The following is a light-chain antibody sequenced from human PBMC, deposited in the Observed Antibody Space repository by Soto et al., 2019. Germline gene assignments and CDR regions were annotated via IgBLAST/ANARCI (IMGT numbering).Light chain of an antibody. Sequence: EIVLTQSPGTLSLSPGERATLSCRSSQSVSSNYLAWYQQKPDQAPRLVTYDVSGRATGIPDRFSGSGSGTDFTLTISRLEPEDFAVYYCQQYGRSPTFGQGTKVEIK. J-gene: IGKJ1*01. V-gene: IGKV3-20*01. CDR2: DVS. CDR3: QQYGRSPT. CDR1: QSVSSNY.